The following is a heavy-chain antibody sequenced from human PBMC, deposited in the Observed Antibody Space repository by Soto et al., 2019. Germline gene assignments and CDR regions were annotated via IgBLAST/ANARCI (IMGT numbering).Heavy chain of an antibody. CDR3: ASEGRNYDFWSGYYPYNWFDP. CDR2: IKQDGSEK. J-gene: IGHJ5*02. CDR1: GFTFSSYW. D-gene: IGHD3-3*01. V-gene: IGHV3-7*01. Sequence: PGGSLRLSCAASGFTFSSYWMSWVRQAPGKGLEWVANIKQDGSEKYYVDSVKGRFTISRDNAKNSLYLQMNSLRAEDTAVYYCASEGRNYDFWSGYYPYNWFDPWGQGTLVTVSS.